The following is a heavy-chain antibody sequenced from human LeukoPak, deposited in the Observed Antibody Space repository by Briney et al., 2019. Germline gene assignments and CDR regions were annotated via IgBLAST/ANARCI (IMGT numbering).Heavy chain of an antibody. V-gene: IGHV6-1*01. CDR1: GDSVSSNSAA. CDR2: TYYRSKWYN. Sequence: SQTLSLTCAISGDSVSSNSAAWNWIRQSPSRGLEWLGRTYYRSKWYNDYAVSVKSRITINPDISKNQFSLQLNSVTPEDTAVYYCAREWLRPPDPEYFDYWGQGTLVTVSS. D-gene: IGHD5-12*01. CDR3: AREWLRPPDPEYFDY. J-gene: IGHJ4*02.